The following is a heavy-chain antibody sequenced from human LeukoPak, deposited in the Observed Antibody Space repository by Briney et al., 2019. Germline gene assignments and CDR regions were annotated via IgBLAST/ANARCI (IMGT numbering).Heavy chain of an antibody. CDR3: ARALKYFDWLLESVNAFDI. D-gene: IGHD3-9*01. Sequence: GASVKVSCKASGYIFTSYAMNWVRQAPGQGLEWMGWINTNTGNPTYAQGFTGRFVFSLDTSVSTAYLQISSLKAEDTAVYYCARALKYFDWLLESVNAFDIWGQGTMVTVSS. J-gene: IGHJ3*02. CDR1: GYIFTSYA. CDR2: INTNTGNP. V-gene: IGHV7-4-1*02.